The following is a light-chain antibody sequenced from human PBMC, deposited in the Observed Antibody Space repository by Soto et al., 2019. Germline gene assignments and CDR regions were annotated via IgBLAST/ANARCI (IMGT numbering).Light chain of an antibody. CDR2: RSS. CDR1: QNISSR. J-gene: IGKJ1*01. Sequence: DIQMTQSPSTLSASVGDRVTITCRASQNISSRLAWYQQKPGKAPKLLIYRSSSLHRGVPSRFSASGSGTEFTLAISSLQPDDFATYYCHHYKTFSPWTFGQGTQVDIK. CDR3: HHYKTFSPWT. V-gene: IGKV1-5*03.